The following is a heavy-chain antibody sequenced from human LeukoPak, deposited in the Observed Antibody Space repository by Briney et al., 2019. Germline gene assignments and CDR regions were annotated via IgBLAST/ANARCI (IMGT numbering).Heavy chain of an antibody. CDR3: ASVYNWNYGNWFDP. CDR1: GGTFSSYA. V-gene: IGHV1-69*05. CDR2: IIPIFGTA. Sequence: SVKVSCKASGGTFSSYAISWVRQAPGQGLEWMGGIIPIFGTANYAQKFQGRVTITTDESTSTAYMELSSLRSEDTAVYYCASVYNWNYGNWFDPWGQGTLVTVSS. J-gene: IGHJ5*02. D-gene: IGHD1-7*01.